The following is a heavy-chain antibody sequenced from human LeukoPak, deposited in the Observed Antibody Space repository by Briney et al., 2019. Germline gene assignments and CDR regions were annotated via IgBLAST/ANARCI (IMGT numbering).Heavy chain of an antibody. V-gene: IGHV1-69*05. CDR1: GGTFTSDA. D-gene: IGHD4-17*01. CDR2: IIPIFGTA. J-gene: IGHJ4*02. CDR3: VRDPMTTNYFDY. Sequence: SVKVSCKASGGTFTSDAINWVRQAPGQRLEWMGRIIPIFGTANYAQKLQGRVTITTDESTSTAYMELSSLRSEDTAVYYWVRDPMTTNYFDYWGQGTLVTVSS.